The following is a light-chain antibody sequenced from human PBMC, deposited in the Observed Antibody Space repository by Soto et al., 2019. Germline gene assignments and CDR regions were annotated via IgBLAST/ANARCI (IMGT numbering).Light chain of an antibody. CDR1: SSNIGGNS. Sequence: QSVLTQPPSVSAAPGQKVTISCSGSSSNIGGNSVSWYQQLPWTAPKLLIYDDNKRPSGIPDRFSGSKSGTSATLGITGCQSGDEADYYCGSWDSSLSAYVFGTGTKVTVL. CDR2: DDN. V-gene: IGLV1-51*01. J-gene: IGLJ1*01. CDR3: GSWDSSLSAYV.